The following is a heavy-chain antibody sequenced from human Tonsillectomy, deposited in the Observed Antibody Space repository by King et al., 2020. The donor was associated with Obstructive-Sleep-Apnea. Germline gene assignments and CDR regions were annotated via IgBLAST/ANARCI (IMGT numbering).Heavy chain of an antibody. V-gene: IGHV1-2*02. J-gene: IGHJ5*02. D-gene: IGHD6-13*01. CDR2: INPNSGGT. CDR3: ARGARIAAAGKGNWFDP. CDR1: GDTFTGYY. Sequence: VQLVESGAEVKKPGASVKVSCKASGDTFTGYYMHWVRQAPGQGLEWVGWINPNSGGTNYAQKFQGRVTMTRDTSISTAYMELSRLRSDDTAVYYCARGARIAAAGKGNWFDPWGQGTLVTVSS.